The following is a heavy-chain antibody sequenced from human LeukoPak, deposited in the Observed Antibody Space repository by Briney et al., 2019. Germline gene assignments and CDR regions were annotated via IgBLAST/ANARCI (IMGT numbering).Heavy chain of an antibody. CDR3: ARDGYHYGPGWFDP. J-gene: IGHJ5*02. V-gene: IGHV4-59*11. CDR2: IHFGGST. CDR1: GDYINSHY. D-gene: IGHD3-16*01. Sequence: SETLSLTCSVSGDYINSHYWTWIRQSSGRGLEWLGYIHFGGSTKYNPSLKSRVTISVDTSKNQFSLKLSSVTAADTAVYYCARDGYHYGPGWFDPWGQGTLVTVSS.